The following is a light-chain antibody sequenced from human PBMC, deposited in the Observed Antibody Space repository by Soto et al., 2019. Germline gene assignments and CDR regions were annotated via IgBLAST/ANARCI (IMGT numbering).Light chain of an antibody. CDR2: GAS. J-gene: IGKJ1*01. CDR1: QGVSNW. CDR3: QQANNFPWT. V-gene: IGKV1-12*01. Sequence: DIQLTQSPSSVSASVGDRVTITCRASQGVSNWLAWYQQKPGKAPKLLIYGASTLRSGVPSRFSGSGSGTEYTLTIYNLQPEDFATYYCQQANNFPWTFGQGTKLDTK.